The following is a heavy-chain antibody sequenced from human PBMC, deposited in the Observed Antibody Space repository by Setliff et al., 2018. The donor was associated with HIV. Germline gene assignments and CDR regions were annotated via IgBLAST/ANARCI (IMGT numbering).Heavy chain of an antibody. CDR2: VSSRGDT. V-gene: IGHV4-4*07. CDR1: DSGTYY. J-gene: IGHJ4*02. D-gene: IGHD1-1*01. Sequence: PSETLSLTCTVSDSGTYYWSWIRQPAGKGLEWIGRVSSRGDTNYNPSLKSLKSRVTMSVDTSKNQFSLKLSSVTAADTAVYYCAQLGMVDDFDYWGQGTLVTVSS. CDR3: AQLGMVDDFDY.